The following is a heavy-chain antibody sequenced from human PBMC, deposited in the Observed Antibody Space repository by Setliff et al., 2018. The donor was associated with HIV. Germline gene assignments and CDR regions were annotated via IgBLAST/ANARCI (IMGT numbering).Heavy chain of an antibody. CDR1: GDLVRGNS. CDR3: ARGVPHLFCLDV. CDR2: INDRGDN. J-gene: IGHJ6*03. Sequence: KPSETLSLTCTVRGDLVRGNSWHWVRQSPGKGLTWIGEINDRGDNNYDPSLKGRVTISMDTSRNQISLKVTPVTATDTAIYYCARGVPHLFCLDVWDKGVAVTV. V-gene: IGHV4-34*01. D-gene: IGHD2-15*01.